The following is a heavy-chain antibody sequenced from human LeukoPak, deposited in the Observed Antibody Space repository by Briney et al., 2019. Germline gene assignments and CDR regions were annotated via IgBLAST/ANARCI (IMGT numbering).Heavy chain of an antibody. CDR3: ARLPPYCSGGSCYQVDY. V-gene: IGHV5-51*01. D-gene: IGHD2-15*01. CDR2: IYPGHSDT. CDR1: GYSFTSYW. J-gene: IGHJ4*02. Sequence: GESLKISCKGSGYSFTSYWIGWVRQMPGKGLEWMGIIYPGHSDTRYSPSFQGQVTISADKSISTAYLQWSSLKASDTAMYYCARLPPYCSGGSCYQVDYWGQGTLVTVSS.